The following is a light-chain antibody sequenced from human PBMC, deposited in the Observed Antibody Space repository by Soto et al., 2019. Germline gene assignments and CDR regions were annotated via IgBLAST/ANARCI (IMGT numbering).Light chain of an antibody. CDR2: KAS. CDR3: QQYNSYWT. V-gene: IGKV1-5*03. Sequence: DIQMTQSPSTLSASVGDRVTITCRASQSISSWLAWYQQKPGKAPNLLIYKASSLEGGVPSRFSGSGSGTEFTLTISSLQPDDSATYYCQQYNSYWTFGQGTKVDIK. CDR1: QSISSW. J-gene: IGKJ1*01.